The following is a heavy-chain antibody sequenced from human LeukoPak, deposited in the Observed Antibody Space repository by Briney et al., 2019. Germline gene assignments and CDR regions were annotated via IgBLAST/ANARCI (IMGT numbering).Heavy chain of an antibody. CDR3: AITMYYYDSNGYYSFDY. V-gene: IGHV3-53*01. Sequence: GGSLRLSCAASGFTVSSNYMSWVRQAPGKGLEWVSVIYSGGSTYYADSVKGRFTISRDNSKNTLYLQMNSLRAEDTAVYYCAITMYYYDSNGYYSFDYWGQGTLVTVSS. CDR1: GFTVSSNY. J-gene: IGHJ4*02. D-gene: IGHD3-22*01. CDR2: IYSGGST.